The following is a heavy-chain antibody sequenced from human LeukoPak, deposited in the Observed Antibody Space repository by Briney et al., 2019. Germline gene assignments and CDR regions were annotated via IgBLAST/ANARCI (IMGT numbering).Heavy chain of an antibody. D-gene: IGHD5-18*01. J-gene: IGHJ4*02. CDR2: ISSSGSTI. CDR3: ARNLGGYSYGSHFDY. CDR1: GFTFSSYE. Sequence: GGSLRLSCAASGFTFSSYEMNWVRQAPGKGLEWVSYISSSGSTIYYADSVKGRFTISRDNAKNSLYLQMNSLRAEDTAVYYCARNLGGYSYGSHFDYWGQGTLVTVSS. V-gene: IGHV3-48*03.